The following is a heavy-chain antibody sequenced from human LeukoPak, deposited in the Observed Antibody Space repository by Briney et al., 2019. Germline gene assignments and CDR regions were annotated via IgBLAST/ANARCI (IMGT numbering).Heavy chain of an antibody. CDR2: IYYSGST. D-gene: IGHD3-22*01. Sequence: SETLSLTCTVSGGSISSYYWTWIRQPPGKGLEWIGHIYYSGSTTYNLSLQSRVTISVDTSKNQFSLKLSSVTAADTAVYYCARIYHSRTGLLDYWGQGILVTVSS. J-gene: IGHJ4*02. V-gene: IGHV4-59*01. CDR3: ARIYHSRTGLLDY. CDR1: GGSISSYY.